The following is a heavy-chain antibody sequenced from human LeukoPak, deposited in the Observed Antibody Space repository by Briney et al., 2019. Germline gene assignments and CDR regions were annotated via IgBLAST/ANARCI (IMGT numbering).Heavy chain of an antibody. Sequence: GGSLRLSCAASGFTFDDYAMHWVRQAPGKGLEWVSLISGDGGSTYYADSVKGRFTISRDNSKNSLYLQMNSLRTEDTALYYCAKDMANWNYESCDYWGQGTLVTVPS. V-gene: IGHV3-43*02. D-gene: IGHD1-7*01. CDR3: AKDMANWNYESCDY. CDR1: GFTFDDYA. CDR2: ISGDGGST. J-gene: IGHJ4*02.